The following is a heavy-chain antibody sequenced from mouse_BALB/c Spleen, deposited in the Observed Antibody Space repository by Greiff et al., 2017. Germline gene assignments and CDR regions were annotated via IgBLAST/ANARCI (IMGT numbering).Heavy chain of an antibody. J-gene: IGHJ2*01. CDR3: TRRGNYHFDY. V-gene: IGHV1-69*02. CDR2: IYPSDSYT. CDR1: GYTFTSYW. Sequence: QVQLQQPGAELVRPGASVKLSCKASGYTFTSYWINWVKQRPGQGLEWIGNIYPSDSYTNYNQKFKDKATLTVDKSSSTAYMQLSSPTSEDSAVYYCTRRGNYHFDYWGQGTTLTVSS. D-gene: IGHD2-1*01.